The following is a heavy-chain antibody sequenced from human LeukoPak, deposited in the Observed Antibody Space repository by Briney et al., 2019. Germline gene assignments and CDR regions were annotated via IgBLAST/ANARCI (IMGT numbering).Heavy chain of an antibody. J-gene: IGHJ6*02. CDR2: VSYDGGNK. V-gene: IGHV3-30*18. Sequence: PGGSLRLSCAAPGFTFSSYGIHWVRQAPGKGLEWVAVVSYDGGNKYYADSVKGRFTISRDNSQNTVYLQMNSLRAEDTAVYYCAKRAGQYGMDVWGQGTTVTVSS. CDR3: AKRAGQYGMDV. CDR1: GFTFSSYG. D-gene: IGHD4/OR15-4a*01.